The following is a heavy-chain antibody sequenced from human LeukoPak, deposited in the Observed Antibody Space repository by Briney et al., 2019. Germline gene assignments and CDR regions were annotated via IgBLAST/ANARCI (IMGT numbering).Heavy chain of an antibody. CDR3: AKDTYSSSWSPKAADY. V-gene: IGHV3-30*02. Sequence: GGSLRLSCAASGFTFSSYGMHWVRQAPGKGLEWVAFIRYDGSNKYYADSVKGRFTISRDNSKNTLYLQMNSLRAEDTAVYYCAKDTYSSSWSPKAADYWGQGTLVTVS. J-gene: IGHJ4*02. CDR2: IRYDGSNK. D-gene: IGHD6-13*01. CDR1: GFTFSSYG.